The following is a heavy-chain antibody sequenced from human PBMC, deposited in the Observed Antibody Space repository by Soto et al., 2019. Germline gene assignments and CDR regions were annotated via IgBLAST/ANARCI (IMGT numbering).Heavy chain of an antibody. CDR1: GGSISSYY. CDR2: IYYSGST. Sequence: PSETLSLTCTVSGGSISSYYWSWIRQPPGKGLEWIGYIYYSGSTNYNPSLKSRVTISVDTSKNQFSLKLSSVAAADTAVYYCAGDLLLLSAFDIWGQGTMVTVSS. CDR3: AGDLLLLSAFDI. V-gene: IGHV4-59*01. D-gene: IGHD3-22*01. J-gene: IGHJ3*02.